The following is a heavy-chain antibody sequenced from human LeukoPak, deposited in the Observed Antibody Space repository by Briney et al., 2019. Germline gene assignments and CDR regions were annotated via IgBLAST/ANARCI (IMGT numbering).Heavy chain of an antibody. Sequence: SETLSLTCTVSGGSVSSGSYYWSWIRQPPGKGLEWIGYIYYSGSTNYNPSLKSRVTISVDTSKNQFSLKLSSVTAADTAVYYCAREGAAEDYWGQGILVTVSS. CDR2: IYYSGST. CDR3: AREGAAEDY. CDR1: GGSVSSGSYY. V-gene: IGHV4-61*01. J-gene: IGHJ4*02. D-gene: IGHD6-13*01.